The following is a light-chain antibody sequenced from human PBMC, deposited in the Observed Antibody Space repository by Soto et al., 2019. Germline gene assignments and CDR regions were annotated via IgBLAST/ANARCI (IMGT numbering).Light chain of an antibody. CDR2: EVS. CDR3: SSYAGSNNFV. Sequence: SVLTQPPSPSGSPGQSVPISCTGTSSDVGGYNYVSWYQQHPGKAPKLMIYEVSKRPSGVPDRFSGSKSGNTASLTVSGLQAEDEADYYCSSYAGSNNFVFGTGTKVTVL. CDR1: SSDVGGYNY. V-gene: IGLV2-8*01. J-gene: IGLJ1*01.